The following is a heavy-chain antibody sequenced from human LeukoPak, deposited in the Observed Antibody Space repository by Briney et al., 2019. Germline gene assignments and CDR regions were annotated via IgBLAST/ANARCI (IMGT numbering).Heavy chain of an antibody. CDR2: FDPEDGET. J-gene: IGHJ4*02. CDR3: ATPPPLVATIRYYFDY. CDR1: GYTLTELS. V-gene: IGHV1-24*01. D-gene: IGHD5-12*01. Sequence: GASVKVSCKVSGYTLTELSMHWVRQAPGKGLEWMGGFDPEDGETIYAQKFQGRVTMTEDTSTDTAYMELSSLRSEDTAVYYCATPPPLVATIRYYFDYWGQGTLVTVSS.